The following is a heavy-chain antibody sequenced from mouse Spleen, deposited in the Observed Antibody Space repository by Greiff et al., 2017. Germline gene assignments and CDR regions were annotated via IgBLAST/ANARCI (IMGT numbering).Heavy chain of an antibody. CDR2: IYPGDGDT. CDR1: GYAFSSYW. J-gene: IGHJ3*01. Sequence: QVQLVESGAELVKPGASVKISCKASGYAFSSYWMNWVKQRPGKGLEWIGQIYPGDGDTNYNGKFKGKATLTADKSSSTAYMQLSSLTSEDSAVYFCARGELGDYWGQGTLVTVSA. CDR3: ARGELGDY. D-gene: IGHD3-3*01. V-gene: IGHV1-80*01.